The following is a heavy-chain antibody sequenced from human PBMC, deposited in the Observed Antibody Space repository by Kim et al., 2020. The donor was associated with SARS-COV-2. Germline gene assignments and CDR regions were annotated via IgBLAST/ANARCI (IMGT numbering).Heavy chain of an antibody. Sequence: SETLSLTCAVYGGSFSGYYWSWIRQPPGKGLEWIGEINHSGSTNYNPSLKSRVTISVDTSKNQFSLKLSSVTAADTAVYYCARESIVVVPAASRGGMDVWGQGTTVTVSS. CDR3: ARESIVVVPAASRGGMDV. V-gene: IGHV4-34*01. CDR2: INHSGST. CDR1: GGSFSGYY. D-gene: IGHD2-2*01. J-gene: IGHJ6*02.